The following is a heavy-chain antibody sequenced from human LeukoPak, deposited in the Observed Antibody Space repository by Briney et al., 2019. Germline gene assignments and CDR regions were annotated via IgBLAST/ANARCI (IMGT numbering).Heavy chain of an antibody. V-gene: IGHV3-33*01. CDR2: IWYDGSNK. J-gene: IGHJ3*02. CDR1: GFTFSSYG. CDR3: AGGGAGAFDI. Sequence: GGSLRLSCAASGFTFSSYGMHWVRQAPGKGLEWVAVIWYDGSNKYYADSVKGRFTIPRDNSKNTLYLQMNSLRVEDTAVYYCAGGGAGAFDIWGQGTLVTVSS.